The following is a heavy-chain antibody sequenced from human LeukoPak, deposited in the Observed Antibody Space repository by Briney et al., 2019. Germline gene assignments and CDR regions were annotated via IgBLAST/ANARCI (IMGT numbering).Heavy chain of an antibody. CDR3: ARGSGLLWFGESTYYFDY. CDR1: GGSISSGGYS. Sequence: SETLSLTCAVSGGSISSGGYSWSWIRQPPGKGLEWIGYIYYSGSTYYNPSLKSRVTISVDTSKNQFSLKLSSVTAADTAVYYCARGSGLLWFGESTYYFDYWGQGTLVTVSS. CDR2: IYYSGST. D-gene: IGHD3-10*01. V-gene: IGHV4-30-4*07. J-gene: IGHJ4*02.